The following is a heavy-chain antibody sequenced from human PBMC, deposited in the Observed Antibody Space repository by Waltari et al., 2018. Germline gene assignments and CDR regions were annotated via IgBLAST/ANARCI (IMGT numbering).Heavy chain of an antibody. CDR1: GGSFSGYY. J-gene: IGHJ4*02. D-gene: IGHD3-3*01. Sequence: QVQLQPWGAGLLKPSETLSLTCAAHGGSFSGYYWSWIRQPPGKGLEWIGEINHSGSTNDNPSLKSRVTIAVDTSKNQFSLKLSSVTAADTAVYYCAVFTIFEDYFDYWGQGTLVTVSS. CDR2: INHSGST. CDR3: AVFTIFEDYFDY. V-gene: IGHV4-34*01.